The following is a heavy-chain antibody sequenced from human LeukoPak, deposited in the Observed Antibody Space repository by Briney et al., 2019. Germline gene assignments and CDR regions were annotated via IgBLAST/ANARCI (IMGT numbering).Heavy chain of an antibody. J-gene: IGHJ6*03. V-gene: IGHV4-39*01. CDR2: IYYSGST. CDR1: GGSISSSSYY. D-gene: IGHD3-3*01. Sequence: PSETLSLTCTVSGGSISSSSYYWGWIRRPPGKGLEWIGSIYYSGSTYYNPSLRSRVTISVDTSKNQFSLKVSSVTAADTAMYYCARRQRFLEDYYYLDVWGKGTTVTVSS. CDR3: ARRQRFLEDYYYLDV.